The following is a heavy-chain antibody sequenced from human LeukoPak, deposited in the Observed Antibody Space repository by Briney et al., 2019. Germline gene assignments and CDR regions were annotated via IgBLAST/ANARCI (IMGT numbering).Heavy chain of an antibody. V-gene: IGHV4-39*01. CDR3: ARRQFNYRSDY. J-gene: IGHJ4*02. CDR1: GGSTSSSSYY. CDR2: IYYTGST. Sequence: PSETLSLTCTVSGGSTSSSSYYWAWIRQPPGKGLQWIASIYYTGSTYYNPSLESRVSISVDTSKNQFSLRLSSVTAADTAVYFCARRQFNYRSDYWGRGTLVAV. D-gene: IGHD1-1*01.